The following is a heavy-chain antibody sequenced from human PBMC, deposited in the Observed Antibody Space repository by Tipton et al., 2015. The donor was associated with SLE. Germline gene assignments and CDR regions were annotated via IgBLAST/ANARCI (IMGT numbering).Heavy chain of an antibody. CDR1: GFTFSDYY. D-gene: IGHD2/OR15-2a*01. Sequence: GSLRLSCAASGFTFSDYYMSWVRQAPGKGLEWVSYISSSGYTIYYADSVKGRFTISRDNANNSLYLQMNSLRAEDTAVYYCVRDEPVRSDYFYYYGMDVWGQGTKVTVSS. CDR2: ISSSGYTI. CDR3: VRDEPVRSDYFYYYGMDV. V-gene: IGHV3-11*01. J-gene: IGHJ6*02.